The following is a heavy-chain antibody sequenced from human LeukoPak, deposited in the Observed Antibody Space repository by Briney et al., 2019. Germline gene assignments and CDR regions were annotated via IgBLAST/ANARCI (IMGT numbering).Heavy chain of an antibody. CDR2: IYYSGST. J-gene: IGHJ4*02. CDR1: GGSISSYY. V-gene: IGHV4-59*05. CDR3: ARLPTVTFFDY. D-gene: IGHD4-17*01. Sequence: SETLSLTCTVSGGSISSYYWSWIRQPPGKGLEWIGSIYYSGSTYYNPSLKSRVTISVDTSKNQFSLKLSPVTAADTAVYYCARLPTVTFFDYWGQGTLVTASS.